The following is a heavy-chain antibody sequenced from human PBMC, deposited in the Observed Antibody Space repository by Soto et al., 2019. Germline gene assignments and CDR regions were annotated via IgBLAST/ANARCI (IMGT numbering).Heavy chain of an antibody. CDR3: ARRIVVVPAAISRLHYYYYGKDV. J-gene: IGHJ6*02. V-gene: IGHV4-30-4*01. CDR2: IYYSGRT. D-gene: IGHD2-2*02. CDR1: GGSISSGDYY. Sequence: SETLSLTCTVSGGSISSGDYYWSWIRQPPGKGLEWIGYIYYSGRTYYNPSLKSRVTISVDTSKTQFSLKLSSVTAADTAVYYCARRIVVVPAAISRLHYYYYGKDVWGQGTTVTVSS.